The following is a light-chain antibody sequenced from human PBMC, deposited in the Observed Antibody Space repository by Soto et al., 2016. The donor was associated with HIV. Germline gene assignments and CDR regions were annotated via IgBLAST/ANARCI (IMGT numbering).Light chain of an antibody. CDR3: QLWYDGDHWV. CDR2: EDF. Sequence: SYVLTQPPSVSVAPGKTATITCGGDNVGSKSVQWYQQRPGQAPVLVVFEDFDRPSGIPERFSGAKSGNTATLTISGVEAGDEADYYCQLWYDGDHWVFGGGTKLTV. J-gene: IGLJ3*02. CDR1: NVGSKS. V-gene: IGLV3-21*03.